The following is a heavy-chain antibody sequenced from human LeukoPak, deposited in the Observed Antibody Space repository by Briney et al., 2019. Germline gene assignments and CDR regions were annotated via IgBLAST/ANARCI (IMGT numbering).Heavy chain of an antibody. CDR1: GYSFTSYW. CDR3: ARQGPAIFGVVNAFDI. Sequence: GESLKISCKGSGYSFTSYWIGWVRQMPGKGLEWMGIIYPGDSDTRYSPSFQGQATISADKSISTAYLQWSSLKASDTAMYYCARQGPAIFGVVNAFDIWGQGTMVTVSS. V-gene: IGHV5-51*01. CDR2: IYPGDSDT. D-gene: IGHD3-3*01. J-gene: IGHJ3*02.